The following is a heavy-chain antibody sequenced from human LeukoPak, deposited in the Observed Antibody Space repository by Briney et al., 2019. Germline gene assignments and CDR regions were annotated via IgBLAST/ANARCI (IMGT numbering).Heavy chain of an antibody. Sequence: QPGRSLRLSCAASGFTFSSYGMPWVRQAPGKGLEWVAVISYDGSNKYYADSVKGRFTISRDNSKNTLYLQMNSLRAEDTAVYYCATGLIAAGTFDYWGQGTLVTVSS. CDR1: GFTFSSYG. J-gene: IGHJ4*02. V-gene: IGHV3-30*03. D-gene: IGHD6-13*01. CDR3: ATGLIAAGTFDY. CDR2: ISYDGSNK.